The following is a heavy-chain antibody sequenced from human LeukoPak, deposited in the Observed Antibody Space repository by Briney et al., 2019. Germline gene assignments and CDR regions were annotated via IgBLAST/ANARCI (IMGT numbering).Heavy chain of an antibody. CDR3: ARHWAYCSGGTCYSFDD. V-gene: IGHV4-39*01. D-gene: IGHD2-15*01. CDR1: GGSISSSSHY. CDR2: IYYSGST. J-gene: IGHJ4*02. Sequence: SETLSLTCIVSGGSISSSSHYWGWIRPPPGKGLEWIGSIYYSGSTYYSPSLKSRVTISVDTSKNQFSLKLRSVTAADTAVYHCARHWAYCSGGTCYSFDDWGQGTLVTVSS.